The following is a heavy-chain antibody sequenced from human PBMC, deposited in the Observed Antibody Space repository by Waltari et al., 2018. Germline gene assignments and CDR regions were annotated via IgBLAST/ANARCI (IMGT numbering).Heavy chain of an antibody. CDR2: IKKDGSAK. Sequence: EVQLVESGGGLAQPGGSLRLSCAASGLSFSNYWLTWVRQASGKGPEGGANIKKDGSAKYYMESVKCRFTISRDNAKNSLYLQMNNLRVEDTAVYYCTRGGRDSSWYWRDWGQGTLVTVSS. V-gene: IGHV3-7*01. CDR1: GLSFSNYW. D-gene: IGHD6-13*01. CDR3: TRGGRDSSWYWRD. J-gene: IGHJ4*02.